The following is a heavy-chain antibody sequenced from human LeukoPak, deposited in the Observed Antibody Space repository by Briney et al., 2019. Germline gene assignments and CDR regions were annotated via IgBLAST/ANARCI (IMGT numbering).Heavy chain of an antibody. CDR1: GGTFSSYA. CDR3: AINEKRIEYSSSQGYY. J-gene: IGHJ4*02. Sequence: SVKVSCKASGGTFSSYAISWVRQAPGQGLEWMGGIIPIFGTANYAQKFQGRVTITTDEFTSTAYMELSSLRSEDTAVYYCAINEKRIEYSSSQGYYWGQGTLVTVSS. V-gene: IGHV1-69*05. CDR2: IIPIFGTA. D-gene: IGHD6-6*01.